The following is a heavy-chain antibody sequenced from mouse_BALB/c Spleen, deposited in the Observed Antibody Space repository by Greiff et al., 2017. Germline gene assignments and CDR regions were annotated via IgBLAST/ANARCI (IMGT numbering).Heavy chain of an antibody. CDR1: GFTFSDFY. CDR2: SRNKANDYTT. CDR3: ARDARDYGQAWFAY. Sequence: EVQVVESGGGLVQPGGSLRLSCATSGFTFSDFYMEWVRQPPGKRLEWIAASRNKANDYTTEYSASVKGRFIVSRDTSQSILYLQMNALRAEDTAIYYCARDARDYGQAWFAYWGQGTLVTVSA. D-gene: IGHD1-2*01. V-gene: IGHV7-1*02. J-gene: IGHJ3*01.